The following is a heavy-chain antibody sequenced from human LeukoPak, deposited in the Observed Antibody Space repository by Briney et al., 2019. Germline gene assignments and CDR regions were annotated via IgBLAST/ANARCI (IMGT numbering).Heavy chain of an antibody. CDR3: ARGTAVAGLDV. Sequence: ASVKVSCKASGYTFTGYDINWVRQATGQGLEWMGWMNPNSGNTGYAQKFQDRVTMTRNTSISTAYMELSSLRSEDTAVYYCARGTAVAGLDVWGKGTTVTVSS. CDR1: GYTFTGYD. CDR2: MNPNSGNT. J-gene: IGHJ6*04. D-gene: IGHD6-19*01. V-gene: IGHV1-8*01.